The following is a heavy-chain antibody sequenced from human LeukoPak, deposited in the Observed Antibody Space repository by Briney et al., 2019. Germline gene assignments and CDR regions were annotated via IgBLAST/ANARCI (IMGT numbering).Heavy chain of an antibody. J-gene: IGHJ4*02. CDR2: ISGSGAST. V-gene: IGHV3-23*01. CDR3: AKETHQMVAKSFDS. CDR1: GFTFSSYA. D-gene: IGHD2-15*01. Sequence: PGGSLRLSCVASGFTFSSYALNWVRQTPGKGLEWVSTISGSGASTYYADAVRGRFTISRDNSRNTLSLQMDSLRADDTAFYYCAKETHQMVAKSFDSWGLGTLVTVSS.